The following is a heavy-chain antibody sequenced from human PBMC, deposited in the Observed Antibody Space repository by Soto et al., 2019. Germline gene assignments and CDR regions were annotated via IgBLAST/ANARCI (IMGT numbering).Heavy chain of an antibody. V-gene: IGHV3-21*01. CDR3: ASDLESDIVVVVAADDAFDI. CDR2: ISSSSYI. CDR1: GFTFSSYS. J-gene: IGHJ3*02. Sequence: GGSLRLSCAASGFTFSSYSMNWVRQAPGKGLEWVSSISSSSYIYYADSVKGRFTISRDNAKNSLYLQMNSLRAEDTAVYYCASDLESDIVVVVAADDAFDIWGQGTMVTVSS. D-gene: IGHD2-15*01.